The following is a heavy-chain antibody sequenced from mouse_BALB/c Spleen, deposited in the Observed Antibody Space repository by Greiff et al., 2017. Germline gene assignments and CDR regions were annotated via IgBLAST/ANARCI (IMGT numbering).Heavy chain of an antibody. J-gene: IGHJ4*01. V-gene: IGHV1-4*02. CDR1: GYTFTSYT. D-gene: IGHD2-14*01. Sequence: VQLQQSAAELARPGASVKMSCKASGYTFTSYTMHWVQQRPGQGLEWIGYINPSSGYTEYNQTFKDQTTLTADKSTSTAYMQLSSLTSEDSAVYYCARYYRYDGRAMDYWGQGTSVTVSS. CDR2: INPSSGYT. CDR3: ARYYRYDGRAMDY.